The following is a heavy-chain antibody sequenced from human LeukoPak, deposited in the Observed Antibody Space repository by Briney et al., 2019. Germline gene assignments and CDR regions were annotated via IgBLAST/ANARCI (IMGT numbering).Heavy chain of an antibody. Sequence: SETLSLTCTVSGGSISSYYWSWIRQPAGKGLEWIGRIYTSENTAYNPSLKSRVTMSVDTSKNQFSLKLSSVTAADTAVYYCARVGPYDILTGYYDYYFDYWGQGTLVTVSS. CDR3: ARVGPYDILTGYYDYYFDY. V-gene: IGHV4-4*07. D-gene: IGHD3-9*01. CDR2: IYTSENT. J-gene: IGHJ4*02. CDR1: GGSISSYY.